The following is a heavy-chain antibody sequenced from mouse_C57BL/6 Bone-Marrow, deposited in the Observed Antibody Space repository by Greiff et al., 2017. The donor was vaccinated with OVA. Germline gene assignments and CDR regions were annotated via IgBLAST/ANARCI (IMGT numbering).Heavy chain of an antibody. J-gene: IGHJ2*01. D-gene: IGHD1-1*02. CDR3: ARQLRWWYFDY. V-gene: IGHV5-12*01. CDR2: ISNGGGST. CDR1: GFTFSDYY. Sequence: EVQLVESGGGLVQPGGSLKLSCAASGFTFSDYYMYWVRQTPEKRLEWVAYISNGGGSTYYPDNVKGRFTISRDNAKNTLYLQMSRLNSEYTAMYYCARQLRWWYFDYWGQGTTLTVSS.